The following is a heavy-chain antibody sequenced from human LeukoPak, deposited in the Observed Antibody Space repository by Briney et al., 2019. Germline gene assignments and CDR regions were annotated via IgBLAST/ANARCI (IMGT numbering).Heavy chain of an antibody. CDR3: AKDILWGYCSSTSCYAKGAWNAFDI. CDR1: GFTFSSYA. J-gene: IGHJ3*02. V-gene: IGHV3-23*01. D-gene: IGHD2-2*01. CDR2: ISGSGGST. Sequence: GGSLRLSCAASGFTFSSYAMSWVRQAPGKGLEWVSAISGSGGSTYYADSVKGRFTISRDNSKNALYLQMNSLRAEDTAVYYCAKDILWGYCSSTSCYAKGAWNAFDIWGQGTMVTVSS.